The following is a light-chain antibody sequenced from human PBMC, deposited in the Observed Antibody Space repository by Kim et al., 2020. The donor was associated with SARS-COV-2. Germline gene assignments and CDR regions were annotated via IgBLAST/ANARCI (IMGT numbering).Light chain of an antibody. J-gene: IGLJ2*01. V-gene: IGLV3-19*01. CDR3: NSRDSSGNHVV. Sequence: SSELTQDPAVSVALGQTVRITCQGDSLRLSYATWYQQKPGQAPVLVIYDKNNRPSGIPDRFSGSSSGSTASLTITGAQAEDEADYYCNSRDSSGNHVVFGGGTQLT. CDR1: SLRLSY. CDR2: DKN.